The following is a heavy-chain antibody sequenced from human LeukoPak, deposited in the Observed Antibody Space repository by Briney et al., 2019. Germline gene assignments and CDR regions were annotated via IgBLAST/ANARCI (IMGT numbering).Heavy chain of an antibody. CDR3: AKDIRRYYDTSGFRGAFDI. Sequence: GGTLRLSCAASGFTFSSYGMSWVRQAPGKGLEWVSGISWNSGSIGYADSVKGRFTISRDNAKNSLYLQMKSLRAEDMALYYCAKDIRRYYDTSGFRGAFDIWGQGTMVTVSS. J-gene: IGHJ3*02. CDR1: GFTFSSYG. V-gene: IGHV3-9*03. D-gene: IGHD3-22*01. CDR2: ISWNSGSI.